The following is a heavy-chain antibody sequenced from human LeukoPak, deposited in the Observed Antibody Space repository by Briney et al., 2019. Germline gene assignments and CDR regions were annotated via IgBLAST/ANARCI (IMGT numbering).Heavy chain of an antibody. V-gene: IGHV3-66*01. J-gene: IGHJ6*02. CDR3: ARETAHCTTTSCYYYYGMDV. CDR2: IYTGGNT. D-gene: IGHD2-2*01. Sequence: PGGSLRLSCAASGFIVSNDYMSWVRQAPGKGLEWVSVIYTGGNTYYADSVRDRFTISRDNSKNTLFLQINSLRVEDTAVYYCARETAHCTTTSCYYYYGMDVWGQGTTVTVSS. CDR1: GFIVSNDY.